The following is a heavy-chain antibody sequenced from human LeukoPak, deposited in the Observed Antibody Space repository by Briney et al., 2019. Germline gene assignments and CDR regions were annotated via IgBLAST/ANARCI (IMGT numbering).Heavy chain of an antibody. V-gene: IGHV4-59*08. CDR1: GGSISSHF. Sequence: SETLSLTCTVSGGSISSHFWSWIRQPPGKGLEWIGYIYYSGSTNYNPSLKSRVTISVDTSKNQFSLKLSSVTAADTAVYYCAALRGGSYWFDPWGQGTLVTVSS. CDR2: IYYSGST. D-gene: IGHD1-26*01. J-gene: IGHJ5*02. CDR3: AALRGGSYWFDP.